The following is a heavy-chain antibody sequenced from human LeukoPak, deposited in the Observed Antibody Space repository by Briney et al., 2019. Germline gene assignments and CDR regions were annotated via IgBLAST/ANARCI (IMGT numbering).Heavy chain of an antibody. CDR2: IYYSGST. D-gene: IGHD3-10*01. Sequence: PSETLSLTCTVSGGSISSSSYYWGWIRQPPGKGLEWIGSIYYSGSTYYNPSLKSRVTISVDTSKNQFSLKLSSVTAADTAVYYCARLVPSATYYYGSGSYYYLDYWGQGTLVTVSS. V-gene: IGHV4-39*01. CDR3: ARLVPSATYYYGSGSYYYLDY. CDR1: GGSISSSSYY. J-gene: IGHJ4*02.